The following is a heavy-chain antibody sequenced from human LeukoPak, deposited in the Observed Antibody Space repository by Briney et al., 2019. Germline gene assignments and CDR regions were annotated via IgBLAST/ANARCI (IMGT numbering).Heavy chain of an antibody. V-gene: IGHV4-39*07. CDR3: ARDPYYDSSGYSVFDY. J-gene: IGHJ4*02. CDR2: IYYSGST. Sequence: SETLSLTCTVSGGSISSSTYYWGWIRQPPGKGLEWIGSIYYSGSTYYNPSLKSRVTISVDTSKNQFSLKLSSVTAADTAVYYCARDPYYDSSGYSVFDYWGQGTLVTVSS. D-gene: IGHD3-22*01. CDR1: GGSISSSTYY.